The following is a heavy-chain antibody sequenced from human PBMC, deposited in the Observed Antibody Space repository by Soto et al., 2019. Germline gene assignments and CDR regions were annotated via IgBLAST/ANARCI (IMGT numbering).Heavy chain of an antibody. V-gene: IGHV4-31*11. CDR1: GDSISSRSHY. CDR3: AREGRHSGGMRESWFEP. D-gene: IGHD3-10*01. J-gene: IGHJ5*02. Sequence: SETLSLTCAVSGDSISSRSHYWNWIRRVPGKGLEFIGYIFYTGATYYNPSLRGRISMSVDTSKNQFSLTLRSVTAADTAIYYCAREGRHSGGMRESWFEPWGQGTQVTVS. CDR2: IFYTGAT.